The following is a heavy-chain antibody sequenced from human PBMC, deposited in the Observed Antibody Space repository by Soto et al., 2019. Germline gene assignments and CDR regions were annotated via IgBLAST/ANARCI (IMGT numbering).Heavy chain of an antibody. J-gene: IGHJ5*02. V-gene: IGHV4-31*03. CDR2: IYNSATT. CDR1: GGSISTGGYY. D-gene: IGHD1-1*01. CDR3: ASGTAP. Sequence: QVQLQESGPGLVKPSQTLSLTCTVSGGSISTGGYYWSWIRQHPGKGLEWIGYIYNSATTYYNPSHNRRATIPVDTSTDQSALKQSSVTVADTADYYCASGTAPWGQGALVTVSS.